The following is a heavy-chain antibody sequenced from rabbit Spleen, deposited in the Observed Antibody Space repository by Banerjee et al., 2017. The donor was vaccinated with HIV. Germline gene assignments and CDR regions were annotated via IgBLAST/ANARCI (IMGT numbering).Heavy chain of an antibody. D-gene: IGHD8-1*01. V-gene: IGHV1S45*01. CDR1: GFDFSTNYD. CDR2: IRTGDVKT. CDR3: ARDTASSFSSYGMDL. Sequence: QEQLVESGGGLVQPEGSLTLTCKASGFDFSTNYDMCWVRQAPGKGPEWIACIRTGDVKTAYASWAKGRFTISKTSSTTVTLQMTSLTAADTATYFCARDTASSFSSYGMDLWGPGTLVTVS. J-gene: IGHJ6*01.